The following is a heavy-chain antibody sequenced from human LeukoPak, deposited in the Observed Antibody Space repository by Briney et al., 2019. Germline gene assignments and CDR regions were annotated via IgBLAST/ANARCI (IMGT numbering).Heavy chain of an antibody. CDR1: GDSITNYY. V-gene: IGHV4-59*01. Sequence: SETLSLTCTVSGDSITNYYWSWIRQPPGKGLERIGYISYSGSTNYNPSLKSRVTISVDTSNNQFSLKLSSVTAADTAVYYCARYSRGYTYYFDYWGQGTLVTISS. CDR3: ARYSRGYTYYFDY. J-gene: IGHJ4*02. D-gene: IGHD3-22*01. CDR2: ISYSGST.